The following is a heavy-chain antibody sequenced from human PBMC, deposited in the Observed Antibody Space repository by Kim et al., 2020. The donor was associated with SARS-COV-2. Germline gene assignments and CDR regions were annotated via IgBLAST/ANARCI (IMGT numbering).Heavy chain of an antibody. D-gene: IGHD6-19*01. J-gene: IGHJ6*02. Sequence: ASVKVSCKAAGYTFTGYYMHWVRQATGQGLEWMGRINPNSGGTNYAQKFQGRVTMTRDTSISTAYMELSRLRSDDTVVYYCARGGRVVGWLRGAWAIAVAGTRPTGGMDVWGQGTTVTVSS. V-gene: IGHV1-2*05. CDR3: ARGGRVVGWLRGAWAIAVAGTRPTGGMDV. CDR2: INPNSGGT. CDR1: GYTFTGYY.